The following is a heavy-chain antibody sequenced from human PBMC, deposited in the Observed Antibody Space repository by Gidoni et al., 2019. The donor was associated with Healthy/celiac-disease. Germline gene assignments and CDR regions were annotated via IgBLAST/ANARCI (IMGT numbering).Heavy chain of an antibody. CDR1: GYTLTALS. CDR2: FDPEDGET. CDR3: ATSPPSYYYGSGSYGFRGWFDP. V-gene: IGHV1-24*01. D-gene: IGHD3-10*01. J-gene: IGHJ5*02. Sequence: QVQLVQSGAEVKKPGASVKVSCKVSGYTLTALSMPWVRQAPGKGLEWMGGFDPEDGETIYAQKFQGRVTMTEDTSTDTAYMELSSLRSEDTAVYYCATSPPSYYYGSGSYGFRGWFDPWGQGTLVTVSS.